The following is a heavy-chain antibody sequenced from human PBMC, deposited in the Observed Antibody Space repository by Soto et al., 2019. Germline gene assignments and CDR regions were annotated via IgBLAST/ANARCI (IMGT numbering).Heavy chain of an antibody. D-gene: IGHD2-2*03. Sequence: DVQLVESGGGLVKPGGSLRLSCAASGFNFNTYTMTWVRQAPGKGLEWVSYISGSSETIYYADSVKGRFTISRDNAKNSLYLQMNSLRDDETAVYYCATGYCRSDNCHFTHWGQGTLVTVSS. J-gene: IGHJ4*02. V-gene: IGHV3-48*02. CDR3: ATGYCRSDNCHFTH. CDR2: ISGSSETI. CDR1: GFNFNTYT.